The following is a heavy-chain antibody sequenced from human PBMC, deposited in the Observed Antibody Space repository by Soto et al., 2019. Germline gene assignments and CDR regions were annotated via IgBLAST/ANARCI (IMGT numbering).Heavy chain of an antibody. CDR1: GGSISSGGYY. Sequence: SETLSLTCTVSGGSISSGGYYWGWIRQPPGKGLEWIGSIYYSGSTYYNPSLKSRVTISVDTSKNQFSLKLSSVTAADTAVYYCARSSAVITTLDYFDYWGQGTLVTVSS. CDR2: IYYSGST. CDR3: ARSSAVITTLDYFDY. J-gene: IGHJ4*02. D-gene: IGHD3-22*01. V-gene: IGHV4-39*01.